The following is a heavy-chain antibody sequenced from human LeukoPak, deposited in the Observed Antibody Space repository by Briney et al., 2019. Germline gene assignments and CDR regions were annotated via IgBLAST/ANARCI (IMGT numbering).Heavy chain of an antibody. V-gene: IGHV4-39*01. CDR3: ARLNWPVGRFGYFVHMDV. Sequence: SETLSLTCTVSGGSISSNSYYWGWIRQPPGKWLEWIGSIDYSGSTYYNPSLKSRVTISVDTSKNQFSLTLSSVTAADTAVYLCARLNWPVGRFGYFVHMDVWGKGTTVTVSS. CDR1: GGSISSNSYY. CDR2: IDYSGST. J-gene: IGHJ6*03. D-gene: IGHD1-1*01.